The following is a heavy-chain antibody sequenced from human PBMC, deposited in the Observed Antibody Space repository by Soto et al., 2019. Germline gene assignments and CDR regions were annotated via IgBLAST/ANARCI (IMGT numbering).Heavy chain of an antibody. J-gene: IGHJ4*02. V-gene: IGHV4-39*01. CDR2: FFIGGNT. CDR1: GGSISSSTYY. CDR3: ARRHGLDIAAYY. D-gene: IGHD3-10*01. Sequence: PSETLSLTCTVSGGSISSSTYYWGWMRQPPGKGLEWIASFFIGGNTYYNPSLKSRVTISVDTSKNQFSLKLSSVTAADTALYFCARRHGLDIAAYYWGQGILVTVSS.